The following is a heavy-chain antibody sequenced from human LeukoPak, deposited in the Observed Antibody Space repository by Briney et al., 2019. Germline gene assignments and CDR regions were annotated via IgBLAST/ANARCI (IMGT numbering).Heavy chain of an antibody. CDR1: GFTFTTYW. CDR2: INSDGSIT. V-gene: IGHV3-74*01. J-gene: IGHJ6*02. Sequence: GGSLRLSCAASGFTFTTYWMHWVRQAPGKGLVWVSHINSDGSITSYADSVKGRFIISRDNAKNTLYLQMNSLRAEDTAVYYCARDAVDTANAVWGQGTTVTVSS. CDR3: ARDAVDTANAV. D-gene: IGHD5-18*01.